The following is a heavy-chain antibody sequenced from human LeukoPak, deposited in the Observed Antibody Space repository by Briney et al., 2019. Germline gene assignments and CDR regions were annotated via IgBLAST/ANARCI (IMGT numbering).Heavy chain of an antibody. CDR1: GGTFSSYA. J-gene: IGHJ4*02. Sequence: SVKVSCKASGGTFSSYAISWVRQAPGQGLEWMGRIIPIFGTAKYAQKFQGRVTITTDESTSTAYMELSSLTSEDTAVYYCPSDYSSSWQRSDYFDYWGQGTLVTVSS. D-gene: IGHD6-13*01. CDR3: PSDYSSSWQRSDYFDY. CDR2: IIPIFGTA. V-gene: IGHV1-69*05.